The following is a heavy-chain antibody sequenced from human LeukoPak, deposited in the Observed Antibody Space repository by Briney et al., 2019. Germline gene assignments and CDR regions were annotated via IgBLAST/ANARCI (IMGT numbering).Heavy chain of an antibody. CDR2: IYHSGST. D-gene: IGHD3-16*01. CDR1: GYSISSGYY. CDR3: ARDPSGGWFDP. J-gene: IGHJ5*02. V-gene: IGHV4-38-2*02. Sequence: PSETLSLTCAVSGYSISSGYYWGWIRQPPGKGLEWIGSIYHSGSTYYNPSLKSRVTISVDTSKNQFSLKLSSVTAADTAVYYCARDPSGGWFDPWGQGTLVTVSS.